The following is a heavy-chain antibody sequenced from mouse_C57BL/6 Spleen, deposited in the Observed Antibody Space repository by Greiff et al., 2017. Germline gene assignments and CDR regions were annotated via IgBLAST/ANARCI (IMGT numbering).Heavy chain of an antibody. Sequence: QVQLQQSGAELVKPGASVKISCKASGYAFSSYWMNWVKQRPGKGLEWIGQIYPGDGDTNYNGKFKGKATLTADKSSSTAYMQLSSLTSEDSAVYFCARSGKLKDFDDWGQGTTLTVSS. CDR1: GYAFSSYW. D-gene: IGHD1-3*01. CDR3: ARSGKLKDFDD. J-gene: IGHJ2*01. CDR2: IYPGDGDT. V-gene: IGHV1-80*01.